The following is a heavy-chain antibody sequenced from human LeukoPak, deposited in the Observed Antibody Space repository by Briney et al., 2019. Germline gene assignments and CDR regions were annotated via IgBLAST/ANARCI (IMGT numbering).Heavy chain of an antibody. Sequence: KPSETLSLTCTVPGGSISSGSYYWSWIRQAAGKGVEWIGRIYTGGSTNYNPSLKSRVTISVDTSKNQFSLKLSSVTAADTAVYYCARDKRGGSPYYFDSWGQGTLVTVSS. V-gene: IGHV4-61*02. CDR1: GGSISSGSYY. D-gene: IGHD2-15*01. CDR3: ARDKRGGSPYYFDS. CDR2: IYTGGST. J-gene: IGHJ4*02.